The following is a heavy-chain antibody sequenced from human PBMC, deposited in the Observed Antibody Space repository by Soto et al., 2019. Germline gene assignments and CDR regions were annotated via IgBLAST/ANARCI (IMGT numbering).Heavy chain of an antibody. D-gene: IGHD5-12*01. J-gene: IGHJ4*02. CDR3: ARFLSNSGYDSYFDY. CDR2: IIPIFGTA. V-gene: IGHV1-69*13. Sequence: SVKVSCKASGGTFSSYAISWVRQAPGQGLEWMGGIIPIFGTANYAQKFQGRVTITADESTSTAYMELSSLRSEDTAVYYCARFLSNSGYDSYFDYWGQGTLVTVS. CDR1: GGTFSSYA.